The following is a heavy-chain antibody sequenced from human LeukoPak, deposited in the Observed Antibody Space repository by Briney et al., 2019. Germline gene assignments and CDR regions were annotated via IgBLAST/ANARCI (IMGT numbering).Heavy chain of an antibody. CDR2: IKEDGTET. CDR1: GFMFSSNW. Sequence: GGTLRLSCAASGFMFSSNWMSWVRLAPGKGLEWVANIKEDGTETYYVDSVKGRFTISRDNAKNSLYLQMSSLRVEDTAVYYCAKEGRSLQTYWGQGTLVTVSS. V-gene: IGHV3-7*03. D-gene: IGHD5-24*01. J-gene: IGHJ4*02. CDR3: AKEGRSLQTY.